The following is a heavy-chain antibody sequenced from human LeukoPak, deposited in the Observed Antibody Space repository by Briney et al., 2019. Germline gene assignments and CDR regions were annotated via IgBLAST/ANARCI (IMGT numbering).Heavy chain of an antibody. CDR2: IKSKTDGGTT. CDR1: GFTFSDHF. D-gene: IGHD3-10*01. Sequence: GGSLRLSCAASGFTFSDHFMDWVRQAPGKGLEWVGRIKSKTDGGTTDYAAPVKGRFTISRDDSKNTLYLQMNSLKTEDTAVYYCTTALWFGELNYFDYWGQGTLVTVSS. CDR3: TTALWFGELNYFDY. V-gene: IGHV3-15*01. J-gene: IGHJ4*02.